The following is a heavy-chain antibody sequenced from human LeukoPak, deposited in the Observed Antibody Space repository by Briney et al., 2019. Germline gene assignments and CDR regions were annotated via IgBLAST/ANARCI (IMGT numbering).Heavy chain of an antibody. Sequence: VASVKVSCKVSGYTLTELSMHWVRQAPGKGLEWVGGFYPEDGETIYAQKFQGRVTMTEDTSTNTAYMELSSLRSEDTAVYYSATAEFRGVKFLLQGDYYGMDVWGQGTTVTVSS. CDR1: GYTLTELS. V-gene: IGHV1-24*01. CDR3: ATAEFRGVKFLLQGDYYGMDV. D-gene: IGHD3-10*01. CDR2: FYPEDGET. J-gene: IGHJ6*02.